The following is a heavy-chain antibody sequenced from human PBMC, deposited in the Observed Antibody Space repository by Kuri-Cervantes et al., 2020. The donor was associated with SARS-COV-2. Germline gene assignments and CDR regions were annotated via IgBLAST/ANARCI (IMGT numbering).Heavy chain of an antibody. CDR1: GGSFSGYY. Sequence: SETLSLTCAVYGGSFSGYYWTWIRQPPGKGLEWIGEINHSGSTNYNPSLKSRVTISVDTSKNQISLKLSSVTAADTAVYYCARRLWSGYSFRYYHYMDVWGKGTMVTVSS. J-gene: IGHJ6*03. CDR3: ARRLWSGYSFRYYHYMDV. V-gene: IGHV4-34*01. CDR2: INHSGST. D-gene: IGHD3-3*01.